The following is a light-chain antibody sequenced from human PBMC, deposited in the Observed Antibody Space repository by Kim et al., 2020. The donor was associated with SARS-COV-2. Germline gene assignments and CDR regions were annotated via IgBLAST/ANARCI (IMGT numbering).Light chain of an antibody. V-gene: IGKV1-5*03. CDR1: QSVITW. J-gene: IGKJ2*01. CDR3: HQYKTEPHT. CDR2: KAS. Sequence: EIQMTQSPSTLSASVGDRVSITCRASQSVITWVAWYQQKPGKAPNLLIYKASSLESGVPSRFSGSGYGTEFTLTISSLQPDDFATYFCHQYKTEPHTFGQGTKLEI.